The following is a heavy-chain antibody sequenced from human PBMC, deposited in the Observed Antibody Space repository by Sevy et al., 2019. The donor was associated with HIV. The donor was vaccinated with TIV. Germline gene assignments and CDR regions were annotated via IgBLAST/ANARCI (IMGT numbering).Heavy chain of an antibody. J-gene: IGHJ3*02. V-gene: IGHV3-11*01. D-gene: IGHD5-18*01. CDR2: ISGSGSTI. CDR3: ARGWIQLWTPDAFDI. CDR1: GFTFSDYY. Sequence: GGSLRLSCAASGFTFSDYYMSWIRQAPGKGLEWVSYISGSGSTIYYADSVKGRFTISRDNAKNSLYLQMNSLRAEDTAVYYCARGWIQLWTPDAFDIWGQGTMVTVSS.